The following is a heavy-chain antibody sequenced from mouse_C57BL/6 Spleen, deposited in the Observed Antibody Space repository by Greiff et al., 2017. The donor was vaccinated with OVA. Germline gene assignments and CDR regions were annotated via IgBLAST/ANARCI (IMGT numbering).Heavy chain of an antibody. J-gene: IGHJ4*01. CDR2: IYPGDGDT. CDR1: GYAFSSYW. V-gene: IGHV1-80*01. Sequence: VKLVESGAELVKPGASVKISCKASGYAFSSYWMNWVKQRPGKGLEWIGQIYPGDGDTNYNGKFKGKATLTADKSSSTAYMQLSSLTSEDSAVYFCARQPSGYAMDYWGQGTSVTVSS. D-gene: IGHD3-1*01. CDR3: ARQPSGYAMDY.